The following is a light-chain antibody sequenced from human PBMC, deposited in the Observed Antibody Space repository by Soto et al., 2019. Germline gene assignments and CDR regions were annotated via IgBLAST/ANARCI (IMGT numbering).Light chain of an antibody. V-gene: IGLV2-14*01. CDR3: SSHTSTNTRV. CDR1: SSDVGGYNY. J-gene: IGLJ1*01. CDR2: EVS. Sequence: QSVLTQPASVSGSPGQSITISCTGTSSDVGGYNYVSWYQQHPGKVPKLMIYEVSNRPSGVSYRFSGSKSGNTASLTISGLQAEDEADYYCSSHTSTNTRVFGTGTKLTVL.